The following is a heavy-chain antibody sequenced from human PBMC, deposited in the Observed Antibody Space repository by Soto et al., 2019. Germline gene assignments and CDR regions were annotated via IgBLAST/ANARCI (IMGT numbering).Heavy chain of an antibody. CDR1: GFTFSSYW. D-gene: IGHD3-10*01. Sequence: PGGSLRLSCAASGFTFSSYWMSWVRQAPGKGLEWVANIKGDGYESHSVASVKGRFTISRDNANNIVYLQMNTLSVEDTAVYYCTRFLGSASYYDFWGQGTLVTVSS. J-gene: IGHJ4*02. V-gene: IGHV3-7*01. CDR2: IKGDGYES. CDR3: TRFLGSASYYDF.